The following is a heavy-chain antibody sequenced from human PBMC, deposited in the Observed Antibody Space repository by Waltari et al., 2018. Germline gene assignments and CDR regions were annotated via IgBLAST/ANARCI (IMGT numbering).Heavy chain of an antibody. D-gene: IGHD5-18*01. CDR3: ARARDEETAMVYFDR. V-gene: IGHV3-66*02. CDR2: IYDAGST. CDR1: GFTVIRNH. Sequence: EVQLVESGGGLVLPGGSLRRSCAASGFTVIRNHMSWVRQAPGKGLEWVSLIYDAGSTFYPDSVRGRFTISRDNSKNTVHLQMNSLRVEDTAIYYCARARDEETAMVYFDRWGQGTLVSVSS. J-gene: IGHJ4*02.